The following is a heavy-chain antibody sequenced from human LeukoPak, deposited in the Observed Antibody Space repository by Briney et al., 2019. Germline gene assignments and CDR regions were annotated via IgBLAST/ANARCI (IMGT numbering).Heavy chain of an antibody. Sequence: GRSLRLSCEVSGFTFGMYSMIWVRQAPGKGLEWVSGMSGGGGLTYYADSVKGRFTISRDNSKNMLYLQMNSLRAEDTAVYYCAKKGVTMIRGNIDYWGQGTLVTVSS. V-gene: IGHV3-23*01. D-gene: IGHD3-10*01. CDR2: MSGGGGLT. J-gene: IGHJ4*02. CDR3: AKKGVTMIRGNIDY. CDR1: GFTFGMYS.